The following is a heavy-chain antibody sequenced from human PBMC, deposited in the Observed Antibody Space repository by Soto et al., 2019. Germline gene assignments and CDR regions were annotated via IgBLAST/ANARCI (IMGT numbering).Heavy chain of an antibody. Sequence: EVQLVESGGGLVQPGGSLRLSCAASGITVSNNYMSWVRQAPGKGLECVSLIYSNGDTRYADSVKGRFTISRDHSKNTVYLQMNSLRDEDTAVYYRARDPPGIAAAGGGWGQGTTVTVSS. CDR2: IYSNGDT. CDR3: ARDPPGIAAAGGG. D-gene: IGHD6-13*01. J-gene: IGHJ6*02. CDR1: GITVSNNY. V-gene: IGHV3-66*01.